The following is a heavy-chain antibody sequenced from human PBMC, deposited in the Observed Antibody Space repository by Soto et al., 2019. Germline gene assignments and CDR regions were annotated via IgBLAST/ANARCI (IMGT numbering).Heavy chain of an antibody. J-gene: IGHJ4*02. V-gene: IGHV1-18*01. CDR1: GYTFTSCG. D-gene: IGHD2-15*01. Sequence: QVQLVQSGAEVMQPGASVKVSCKASGYTFTSCGISWVRQAPGQGLEWMGWISAYNGNTNYAQNSQGRVTMTTDTSTSTAYMELRSLRSDDTAVYYCVRLSGCGVGSCYIPDYWGQGTLLTVSS. CDR2: ISAYNGNT. CDR3: VRLSGCGVGSCYIPDY.